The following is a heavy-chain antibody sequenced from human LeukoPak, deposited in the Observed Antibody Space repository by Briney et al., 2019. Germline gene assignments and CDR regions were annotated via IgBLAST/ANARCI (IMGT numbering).Heavy chain of an antibody. CDR3: AREWASYYYYGMDV. V-gene: IGHV4-61*08. Sequence: PSETLSLTCTVSGGSVNNGGYYWSWIRQPPGKGLEWIGYIYYSGSTNYNPSLKSRVTISVDTSKNQFSLKLSSVTAADTAVYYCAREWASYYYYGMDVWGQGTTVTVSS. D-gene: IGHD1-26*01. CDR2: IYYSGST. CDR1: GGSVNNGGYY. J-gene: IGHJ6*02.